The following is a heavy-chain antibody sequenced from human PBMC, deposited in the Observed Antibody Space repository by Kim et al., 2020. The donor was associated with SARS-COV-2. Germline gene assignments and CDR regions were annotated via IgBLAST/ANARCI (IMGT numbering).Heavy chain of an antibody. D-gene: IGHD6-19*01. Sequence: YHTASLKSRVTISVDTSKNQFPLKLSSGTAADTAIYYCARRYSSGWFYDYWGQGTLVSVSS. V-gene: IGHV4-39*01. J-gene: IGHJ4*02. CDR3: ARRYSSGWFYDY.